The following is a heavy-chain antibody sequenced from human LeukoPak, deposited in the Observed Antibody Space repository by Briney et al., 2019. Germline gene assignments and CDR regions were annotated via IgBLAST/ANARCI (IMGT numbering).Heavy chain of an antibody. CDR2: ISYDGSNK. D-gene: IGHD6-19*01. V-gene: IGHV3-30*03. CDR3: ARVGGPGIAVADYFDY. J-gene: IGHJ4*02. Sequence: GGSLRLSCVDSGFTFSTYSMSWVRQAPGKGLEWVAVISYDGSNKYYADSVKGRFTISRDNSKNTLYLQMNSLRAEDTAVYYCARVGGPGIAVADYFDYWGQGTLVTVSS. CDR1: GFTFSTYS.